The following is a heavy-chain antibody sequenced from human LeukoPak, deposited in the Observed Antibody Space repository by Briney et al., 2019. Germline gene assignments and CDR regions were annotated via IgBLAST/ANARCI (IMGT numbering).Heavy chain of an antibody. V-gene: IGHV3-30*18. CDR1: GFTFSSYG. Sequence: PGGSLRLSCAASGFTFSSYGMHWVRQAPGKGLEWVAVISYDGSNKYYADSVKGRFTISRDNSKNTLYLQMNSLRAEDTAVYYCAKDIGYSSSVDYWGQGTLVTVSS. CDR2: ISYDGSNK. J-gene: IGHJ4*02. D-gene: IGHD6-13*01. CDR3: AKDIGYSSSVDY.